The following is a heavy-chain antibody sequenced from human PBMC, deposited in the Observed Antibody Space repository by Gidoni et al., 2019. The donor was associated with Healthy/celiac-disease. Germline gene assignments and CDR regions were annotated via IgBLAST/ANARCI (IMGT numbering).Heavy chain of an antibody. Sequence: EVQLLESGGGLVQPGGSLRLSCAASGFPFSSYAMSWVRQAPGKGLEWVSAISGSGGSTYYADSVKGRFTISRDNSKNTLYLQMNSLRAEDTAVYYCAKLEVAANPSGHWYFDLWGRGTLVTVSS. CDR1: GFPFSSYA. CDR2: ISGSGGST. V-gene: IGHV3-23*01. J-gene: IGHJ2*01. D-gene: IGHD2-15*01. CDR3: AKLEVAANPSGHWYFDL.